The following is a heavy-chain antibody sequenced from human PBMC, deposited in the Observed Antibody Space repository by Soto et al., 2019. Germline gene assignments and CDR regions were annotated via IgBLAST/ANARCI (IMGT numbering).Heavy chain of an antibody. D-gene: IGHD6-13*01. CDR3: AKVSMLAGKQLASYFDY. CDR1: GFTFSSYG. J-gene: IGHJ4*02. CDR2: ISYDGSNK. Sequence: PXESLRLSCAASGFTFSSYGMHWVRQAPGKGLEWVAVISYDGSNKYYADSVKGRFTISRDNSKNTLYLQMNSLRAEDTAVYYCAKVSMLAGKQLASYFDYWGQGTLVTVSS. V-gene: IGHV3-30*18.